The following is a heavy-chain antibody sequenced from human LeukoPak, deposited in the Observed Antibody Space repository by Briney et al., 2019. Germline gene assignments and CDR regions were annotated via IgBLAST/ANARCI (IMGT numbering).Heavy chain of an antibody. CDR3: ARDTNYGDIDY. J-gene: IGHJ4*02. Sequence: PGGSLRLSCAASGFTFSDYAMSWVRQAPGRGLEWVSYISSSGSTIYYADSVKGRFTISRDNAKNSLYLQMNSLGAEDTAVYYCARDTNYGDIDYWGQGTLVTVSS. V-gene: IGHV3-11*04. D-gene: IGHD4-17*01. CDR1: GFTFSDYA. CDR2: ISSSGSTI.